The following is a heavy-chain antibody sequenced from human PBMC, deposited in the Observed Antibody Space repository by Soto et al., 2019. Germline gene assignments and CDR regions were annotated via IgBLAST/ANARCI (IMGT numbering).Heavy chain of an antibody. D-gene: IGHD6-19*01. Sequence: GGSLRLSCVASGFTFSSYGIHWVRQAPGKGLEWVAVISSDGNTKYYADSVKGRFTISRDNSKNTLYLQMDSLRPEDTAVYYCAKEVAVAGDFDYWGQGTLVTVSS. V-gene: IGHV3-30*18. CDR2: ISSDGNTK. J-gene: IGHJ4*01. CDR3: AKEVAVAGDFDY. CDR1: GFTFSSYG.